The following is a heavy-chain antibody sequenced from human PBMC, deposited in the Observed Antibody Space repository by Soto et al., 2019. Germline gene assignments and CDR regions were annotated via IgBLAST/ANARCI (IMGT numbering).Heavy chain of an antibody. CDR1: GFTFTIYA. Sequence: GSLRLSCAASGFTFTIYAMSWVRQAPGKGLQWLSAINGIGDSTYYAESVKGRFTVSRDNSKNTLYLQMNSLRAEDTAVYFCARNPTYYDSPKDWDQGTMVTVSS. CDR2: INGIGDST. CDR3: ARNPTYYDSPKD. V-gene: IGHV3-23*01. J-gene: IGHJ3*01. D-gene: IGHD3-16*01.